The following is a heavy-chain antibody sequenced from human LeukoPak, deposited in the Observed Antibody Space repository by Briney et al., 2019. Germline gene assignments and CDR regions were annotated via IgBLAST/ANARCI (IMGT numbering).Heavy chain of an antibody. CDR3: AKEESGSYYIRGGGFDY. D-gene: IGHD1-26*01. J-gene: IGHJ4*02. CDR2: IYSGGST. Sequence: PGGSLRLSCAASGFTVSSNDMSWVRQAPGKGLECISVIYSGGSTDYADSVKGRLTISRDNSKNTLYLQMNSLRAEDTAVYYCAKEESGSYYIRGGGFDYWGQGTLVTVSS. V-gene: IGHV3-53*05. CDR1: GFTVSSND.